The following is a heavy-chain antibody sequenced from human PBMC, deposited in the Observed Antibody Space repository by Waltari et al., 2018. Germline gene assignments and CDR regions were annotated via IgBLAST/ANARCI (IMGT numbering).Heavy chain of an antibody. CDR2: FSYTGAT. CDR3: ATYIGASVGTAAFDV. D-gene: IGHD5-12*01. V-gene: IGHV4-39*01. Sequence: GGVRQPPGQGLEGIGTFSYTGATYSSPSLRGRLTLSRDTTMNQLSLKLGSVTAADTAVYYCATYIGASVGTAAFDVWGQGTMVTVSS. J-gene: IGHJ3*01.